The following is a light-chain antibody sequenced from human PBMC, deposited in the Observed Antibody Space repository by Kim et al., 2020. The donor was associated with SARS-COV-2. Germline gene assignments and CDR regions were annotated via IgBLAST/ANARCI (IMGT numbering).Light chain of an antibody. CDR2: ANN. Sequence: QSVLTQPPSSSGTPGQSVTISCSGSRSNIESNTVHWYRQVPGTAPKLLIYANNLRPSGVAARFSGSKSGSSASLAISGLQSEDEADYYCATWDDSLNARVFGGGTQLTVL. CDR3: ATWDDSLNARV. CDR1: RSNIESNT. J-gene: IGLJ3*02. V-gene: IGLV1-44*01.